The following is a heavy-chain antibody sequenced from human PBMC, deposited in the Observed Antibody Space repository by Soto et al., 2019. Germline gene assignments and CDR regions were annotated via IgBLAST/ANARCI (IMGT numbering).Heavy chain of an antibody. CDR2: ISYDGSNK. V-gene: IGHV3-30*18. Sequence: LRLSCAASGFTFSSYGMHWVRQAPGKGLEWVAVISYDGSNKYYADSVKGRFTISRDNSKNTLYLQMNSLRAEDTAVYYCAEDTAAAGTPLLMDVWGQGTTVTVSS. D-gene: IGHD6-13*01. CDR3: AEDTAAAGTPLLMDV. J-gene: IGHJ6*02. CDR1: GFTFSSYG.